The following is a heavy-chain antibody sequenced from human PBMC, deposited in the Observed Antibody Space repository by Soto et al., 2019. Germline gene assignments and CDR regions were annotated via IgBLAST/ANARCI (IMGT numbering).Heavy chain of an antibody. CDR2: VYSTEIT. Sequence: SETMSLTCTVSGDSISSYLWSWIRQPPGKELEWIGYVYSTEITNYNPSLKSRVAMSIDTSKNQFSLKVRSVTAADTAVYYCARGSEAWFDPWGQGTLVTVSS. J-gene: IGHJ5*02. CDR3: ARGSEAWFDP. CDR1: GDSISSYL. V-gene: IGHV4-59*01.